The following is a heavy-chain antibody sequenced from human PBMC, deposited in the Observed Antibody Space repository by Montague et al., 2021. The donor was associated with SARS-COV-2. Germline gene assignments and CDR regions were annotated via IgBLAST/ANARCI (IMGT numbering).Heavy chain of an antibody. CDR2: VNPADSRT. V-gene: IGHV5-10-1*01. D-gene: IGHD2-21*02. CDR3: ARSQYCGCDAYFAH. Sequence: QPGAEAKKSGESLRISCRGSGYDFTSYWISWVRHMPGKGLEWMGRVNPADSRTNYSPSFQGQVTISVDKSATPAYLQWSSLKASDTAIYYCARSQYCGCDAYFAHWGQGSLVTVSS. CDR1: GYDFTSYW. J-gene: IGHJ4*02.